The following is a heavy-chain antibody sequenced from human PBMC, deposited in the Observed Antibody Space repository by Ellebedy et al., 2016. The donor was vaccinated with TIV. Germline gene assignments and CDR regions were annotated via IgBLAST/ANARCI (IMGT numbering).Heavy chain of an antibody. J-gene: IGHJ4*02. Sequence: ESLKISXAASGFTFSSYSMNWVRQAPGKGLEWIGYIYYSGSTNYNPSLKSRVTISVDTSKNQFSLKLSSVTAADTAVYYCARSWYSGSYSDYWGQGTLVTVSS. CDR3: ARSWYSGSYSDY. CDR1: GFTFSSYS. CDR2: IYYSGST. D-gene: IGHD1-26*01. V-gene: IGHV4-59*01.